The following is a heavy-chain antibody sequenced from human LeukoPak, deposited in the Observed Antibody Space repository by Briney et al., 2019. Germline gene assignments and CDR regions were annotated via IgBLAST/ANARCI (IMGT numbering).Heavy chain of an antibody. D-gene: IGHD4-23*01. CDR1: GGSINIISDY. V-gene: IGHV4-39*01. J-gene: IGHJ4*02. CDR2: IYYSGST. Sequence: SETLSLTCTVSGGSINIISDYWGWIRQPPGKGLEWIGSIYYSGSTYYNPSLKSRVTISVDTSKNQFSLRLSSVTAADTAVYYCARGGTSVVTLSYWGQGTLVTVSS. CDR3: ARGGTSVVTLSY.